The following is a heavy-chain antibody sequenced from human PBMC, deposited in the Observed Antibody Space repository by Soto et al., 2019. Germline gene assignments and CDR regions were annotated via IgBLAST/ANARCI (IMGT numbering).Heavy chain of an antibody. V-gene: IGHV1-69*01. D-gene: IGHD3-22*01. CDR3: ARAAYYYDSSGYSPPDY. Sequence: QVQLVQSGAEVKKPGSSVKVSCKASGGTFSSYAISWVRQAPGQGLEWMGGIIPIFGTANYAQKFQGRATITADESTSTAYMELSSLRSEDTAVYYCARAAYYYDSSGYSPPDYWGQGTLVTVSS. CDR1: GGTFSSYA. CDR2: IIPIFGTA. J-gene: IGHJ4*02.